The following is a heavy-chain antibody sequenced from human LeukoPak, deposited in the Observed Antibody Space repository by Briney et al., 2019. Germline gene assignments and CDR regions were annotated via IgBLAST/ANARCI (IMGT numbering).Heavy chain of an antibody. D-gene: IGHD3-10*01. CDR2: IHSSGST. CDR3: ARDGYYYGSGSYGFDY. J-gene: IGHJ4*02. Sequence: SETLSLTCTFSGGSISSYYWTWIRQPAGKGLEWIGRIHSSGSTKYNPSLKSRVTMSVDTSKNQFSLKLSSVTAADTAVYYCARDGYYYGSGSYGFDYWGQGTLVTVSS. CDR1: GGSISSYY. V-gene: IGHV4-4*07.